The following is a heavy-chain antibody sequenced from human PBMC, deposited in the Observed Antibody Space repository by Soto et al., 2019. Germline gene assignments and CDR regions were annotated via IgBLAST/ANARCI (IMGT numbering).Heavy chain of an antibody. CDR3: ARDLDLYGMDV. Sequence: TLSLTCVVSGGSISSGGYSWSWIRQPPGKGLEWIGYIYHHGSTYYNPSLKSRVTISVDRSKNQFSLKLSSVTAADTAVYYCARDLDLYGMDVWGQGTTVTVSS. J-gene: IGHJ6*02. CDR2: IYHHGST. V-gene: IGHV4-30-2*01. CDR1: GGSISSGGYS.